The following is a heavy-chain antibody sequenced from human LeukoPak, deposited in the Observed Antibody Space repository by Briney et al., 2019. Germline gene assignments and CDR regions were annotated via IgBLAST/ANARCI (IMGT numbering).Heavy chain of an antibody. CDR3: ASPGIAAAGTGY. V-gene: IGHV3-23*01. CDR1: EFTFSSYA. D-gene: IGHD6-13*01. J-gene: IGHJ4*02. CDR2: ISGTGGST. Sequence: GGSLRLSCAASEFTFSSYAMSWVRQAPGKGLEWVSTISGTGGSTYYADSVKGRFTISRDNSKNTLYLQMNSLRAEDTAVYYCASPGIAAAGTGYWGQGTLVTVSS.